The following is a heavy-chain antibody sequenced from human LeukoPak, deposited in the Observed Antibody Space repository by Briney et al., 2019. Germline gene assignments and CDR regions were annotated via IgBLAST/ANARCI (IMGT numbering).Heavy chain of an antibody. Sequence: PSETLFLTCTVSGGSISTYYWTSIRQPPGKRLEWIGFSHYSGSTNYNTSLKSRVTMSVDTSTNQFSLKLNSVTAADTAVYYCARAPRGESDAASGFYGVDVWGQGTTVTVSS. J-gene: IGHJ6*02. CDR2: SHYSGST. CDR3: ARAPRGESDAASGFYGVDV. D-gene: IGHD3-22*01. CDR1: GGSISTYY. V-gene: IGHV4-59*01.